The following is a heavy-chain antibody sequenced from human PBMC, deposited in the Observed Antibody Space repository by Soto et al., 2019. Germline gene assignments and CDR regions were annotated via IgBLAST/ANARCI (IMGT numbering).Heavy chain of an antibody. V-gene: IGHV1-69*08. CDR1: GGTFSSYT. J-gene: IGHJ5*02. CDR2: IIPILGIA. D-gene: IGHD2-2*01. Sequence: QVQLVQSGAEVKKPGSSVKVSCKASGGTFSSYTISWVRQAPGQGLEWMGRIIPILGIANYAQKFQGRVTITADKSTSTAYMELSSRRSEDTAGEYCARDVGYCSSTSCYSYGFDPWGQGTLVTVSS. CDR3: ARDVGYCSSTSCYSYGFDP.